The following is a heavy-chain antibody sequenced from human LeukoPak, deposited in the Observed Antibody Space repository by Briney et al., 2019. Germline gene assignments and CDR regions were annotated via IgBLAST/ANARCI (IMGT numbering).Heavy chain of an antibody. CDR3: ARDYMMVNWFDP. CDR1: GFTFSSYA. D-gene: IGHD2-8*01. CDR2: ISGSGGST. V-gene: IGHV3-23*01. Sequence: GGSLRLSCAASGFTFSSYAMSWVRQAPGKGLEWVSAISGSGGSTYYADSVKGRFTISRDNSKNTLYLQMNSLRAEDTAVYYCARDYMMVNWFDPWGQGTLVTVSS. J-gene: IGHJ5*02.